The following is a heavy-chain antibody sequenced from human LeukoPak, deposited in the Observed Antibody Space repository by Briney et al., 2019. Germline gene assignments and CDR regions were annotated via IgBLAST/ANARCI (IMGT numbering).Heavy chain of an antibody. CDR1: GGSISSYY. D-gene: IGHD2-15*01. J-gene: IGHJ4*02. CDR3: ARSYRYYFDY. Sequence: SETLSLTCTVSGGSISSYYWSWIQQPPGKGLEWIGYIYYSGSTNYNPSLKSRVTISVDTSKNQFSLKLSSVTAADTAVYYCARSYRYYFDYWGQGTLVTVSS. CDR2: IYYSGST. V-gene: IGHV4-59*01.